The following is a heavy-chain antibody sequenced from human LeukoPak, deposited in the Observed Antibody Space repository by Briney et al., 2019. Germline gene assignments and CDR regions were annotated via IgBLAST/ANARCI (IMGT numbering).Heavy chain of an antibody. J-gene: IGHJ6*03. D-gene: IGHD6-13*01. CDR3: AIDGSSSWDRAFYYYYYYMDV. V-gene: IGHV3-21*01. Sequence: GGSLRLSCAASGFTFSSYSMNWVRQAPGKGLEWVSSISSSSSYIYYADSVKGRFTISRDNAKNSLYLQMNSLRAEDTAVYYCAIDGSSSWDRAFYYYYYYMDVWGKGTTVTVSS. CDR2: ISSSSSYI. CDR1: GFTFSSYS.